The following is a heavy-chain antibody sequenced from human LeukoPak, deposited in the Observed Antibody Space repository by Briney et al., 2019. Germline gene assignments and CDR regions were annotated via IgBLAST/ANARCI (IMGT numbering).Heavy chain of an antibody. CDR1: GFTVSSNY. CDR3: ARVGYYYGSGSPGSLTH. V-gene: IGHV3-53*01. J-gene: IGHJ4*02. CDR2: LYSGGNT. Sequence: PGGSLRLSCAASGFTVSSNYMNWVRQAPGKGLEWVSVLYSGGNTYYADSVKGRFTISRENSKNTLYLQMNSLRAEDTAVYYCARVGYYYGSGSPGSLTHWGQGTLVTVSA. D-gene: IGHD3-10*01.